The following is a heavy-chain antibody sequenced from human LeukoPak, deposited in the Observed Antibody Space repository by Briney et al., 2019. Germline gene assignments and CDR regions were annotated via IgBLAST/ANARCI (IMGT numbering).Heavy chain of an antibody. CDR1: GGSINSGSQY. D-gene: IGHD4-17*01. J-gene: IGHJ4*02. Sequence: KPSETLSLTCTVSGGSINSGSQYWSWIRQPAGKGLEWIGRIYTSGGTNYNPSLKSRVTISVDTSKNQFSLKLSSVTAADTAVYYCARVGSDYPSFDYWGQGTLVTVSS. V-gene: IGHV4-61*02. CDR2: IYTSGGT. CDR3: ARVGSDYPSFDY.